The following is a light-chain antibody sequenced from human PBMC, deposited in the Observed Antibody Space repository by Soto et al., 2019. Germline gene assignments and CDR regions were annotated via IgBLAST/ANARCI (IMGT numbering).Light chain of an antibody. CDR3: QQYNSYSWT. V-gene: IGKV1-5*03. J-gene: IGKJ1*01. CDR1: QSISSW. CDR2: KAS. Sequence: DSQMTQSPSTLSASVGDRVTITCRASQSISSWLAWYQQKPGKAPKLLIYKASSLESGVPSRFRGSGSGTEFTLTISSLQPDDFAPYYCQQYNSYSWTFGQGNKVEIK.